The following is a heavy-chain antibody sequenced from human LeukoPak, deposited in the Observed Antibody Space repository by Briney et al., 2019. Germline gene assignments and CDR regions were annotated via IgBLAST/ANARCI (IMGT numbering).Heavy chain of an antibody. CDR2: ISGSGGST. D-gene: IGHD3-3*01. Sequence: PGGSLRLSCAASGFTFSSYGLHWVRQAPGKGLEWVSAISGSGGSTYYADSVKGRFTISRDNSKNTLYLQMNSLRAEDTAVYYCAKDGGAGYYDFWSWGQGTLVTVSS. J-gene: IGHJ4*02. CDR1: GFTFSSYG. V-gene: IGHV3-23*01. CDR3: AKDGGAGYYDFWS.